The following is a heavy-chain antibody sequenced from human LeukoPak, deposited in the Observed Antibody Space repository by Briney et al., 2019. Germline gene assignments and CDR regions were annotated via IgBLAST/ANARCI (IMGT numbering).Heavy chain of an antibody. Sequence: KPSETLSLTCAVSAYSVNSGYYWVWIRQPPGKGLEWIGSIYHTGSAYYDPSLKSRVTISVDTSKNQFSLNLTSVTAADTAVYYCARAPVVPAPPDYYYYYMDVWGKGTTVTVSS. CDR2: IYHTGSA. D-gene: IGHD2-2*01. J-gene: IGHJ6*03. CDR3: ARAPVVPAPPDYYYYYMDV. V-gene: IGHV4-38-2*01. CDR1: AYSVNSGYY.